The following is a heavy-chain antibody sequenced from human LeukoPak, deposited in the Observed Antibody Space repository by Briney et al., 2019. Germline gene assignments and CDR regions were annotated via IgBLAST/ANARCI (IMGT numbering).Heavy chain of an antibody. CDR2: IYYSGST. D-gene: IGHD5-24*01. CDR3: ARGGWLQDYFDY. V-gene: IGHV4-39*07. Sequence: PSETLSLTCTVSGGSISSSSYYWGWIRQPPGKGLEWIGNIYYSGSTSYNPSLKSRVTISVDTSKNQFSLKLSSVTAADTAVYYCARGGWLQDYFDYWGQGTLVTVSS. CDR1: GGSISSSSYY. J-gene: IGHJ4*02.